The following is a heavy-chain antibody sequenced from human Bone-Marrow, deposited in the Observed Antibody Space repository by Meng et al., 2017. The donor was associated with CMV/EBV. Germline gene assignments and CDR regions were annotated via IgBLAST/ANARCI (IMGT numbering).Heavy chain of an antibody. D-gene: IGHD6-6*01. J-gene: IGHJ4*02. CDR1: GFTFSNAW. CDR3: ASSSIAARFPDY. V-gene: IGHV3-15*01. CDR2: IKSKTDGGTT. Sequence: GESLKISCAASGFTFSNAWMSWVRQAPGKGLEWVGRIKSKTDGGTTDYAAPVKGRFTISRDDSKNTLYLQMNSLRAEDTAVYYCASSSIAARFPDYWGQGTLVTVSS.